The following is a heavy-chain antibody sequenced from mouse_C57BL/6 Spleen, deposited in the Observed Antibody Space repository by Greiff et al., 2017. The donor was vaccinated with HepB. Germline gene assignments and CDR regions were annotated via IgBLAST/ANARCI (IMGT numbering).Heavy chain of an antibody. CDR2: ISDGGSYT. Sequence: EVHLVESGGGLVKPGGSLKLSCAASGFTFSSYAMSWVRQTPEKRLEWVATISDGGSYTYYPDNVKGRFTISRDNAKNNLYLQMSHLKSEDTAMYYCARGDRFAYWGQGTLVTVSA. D-gene: IGHD3-3*01. V-gene: IGHV5-4*01. CDR3: ARGDRFAY. CDR1: GFTFSSYA. J-gene: IGHJ3*01.